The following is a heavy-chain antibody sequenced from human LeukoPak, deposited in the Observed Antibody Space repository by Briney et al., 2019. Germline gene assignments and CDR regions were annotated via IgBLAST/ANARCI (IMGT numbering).Heavy chain of an antibody. CDR3: ATLRGASTAFFDS. Sequence: SETLSLTCGVYVGSFSGSYWSWIPQPPGKGVEWIVEINNSGSANYNPSHKSRVSISVDTAKNPFSLKLSSVTAADTAVYYCATLRGASTAFFDSWGQGALVTVSS. CDR1: VGSFSGSY. V-gene: IGHV4-34*01. D-gene: IGHD2/OR15-2a*01. J-gene: IGHJ4*02. CDR2: INNSGSA.